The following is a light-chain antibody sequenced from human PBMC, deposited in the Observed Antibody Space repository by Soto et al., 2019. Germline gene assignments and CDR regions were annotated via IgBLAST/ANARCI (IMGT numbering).Light chain of an antibody. Sequence: IPLTHSPSSLSASLLDRLTINFRASQAISSYLAWYQQKPGKAPKLLIYGASSLQSGVPSRFSGSGSGTDFTLTITNLQPEDFATYYCQQNDSYPITFGQGTRLEIK. V-gene: IGKV1-9*01. J-gene: IGKJ5*01. CDR3: QQNDSYPIT. CDR1: QAISSY. CDR2: GAS.